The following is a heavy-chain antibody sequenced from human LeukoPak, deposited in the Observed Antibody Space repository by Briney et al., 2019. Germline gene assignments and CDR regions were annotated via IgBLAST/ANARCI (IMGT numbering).Heavy chain of an antibody. V-gene: IGHV3-11*01. CDR3: ARDYSSGYDN. J-gene: IGHJ4*02. CDR2: ISSSGSTI. D-gene: IGHD3-22*01. Sequence: LSLTCTVSGGSISSYYWSWIRQAPGKGLEWVSYISSSGSTIYYADSVKGRFTISRDNAKNSLYLRMNSLRAEDTAVYYCARDYSSGYDNWGQGTLVTVSS. CDR1: GGSISSYY.